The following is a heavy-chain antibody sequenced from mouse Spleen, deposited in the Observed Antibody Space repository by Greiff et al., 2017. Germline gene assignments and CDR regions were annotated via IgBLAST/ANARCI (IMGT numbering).Heavy chain of an antibody. CDR2: IDPSDSYT. V-gene: IGHV1-69*01. CDR3: ARMGARDAY. Sequence: QVQLQQPGAELVMPGASVKLSCKASGYTFTSYWMHWVKQRPGQGLEWIGEIDPSDSYTNYNQKFKGKATLTVDKSSSTAYMQLSSLTSEDSAVYYCARMGARDAYWGQGTLVTVSA. J-gene: IGHJ3*01. D-gene: IGHD3-1*01. CDR1: GYTFTSYW.